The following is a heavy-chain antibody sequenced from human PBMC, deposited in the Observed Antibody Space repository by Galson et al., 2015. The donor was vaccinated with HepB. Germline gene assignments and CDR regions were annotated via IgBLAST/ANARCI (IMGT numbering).Heavy chain of an antibody. D-gene: IGHD4-17*01. V-gene: IGHV3-33*01. Sequence: SLRLSCAASGFTFSSHGMHWVRQAPGKGLEWVAVIWHDGSNKYYEDSMKGRFTISRDNSKNTLYLQMSSLRAEDTAVYYCAREGLTAMTLFDYWGQGTLVTVSS. CDR3: AREGLTAMTLFDY. CDR2: IWHDGSNK. CDR1: GFTFSSHG. J-gene: IGHJ4*02.